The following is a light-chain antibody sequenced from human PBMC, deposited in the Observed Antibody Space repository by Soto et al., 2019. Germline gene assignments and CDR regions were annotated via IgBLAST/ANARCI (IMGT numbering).Light chain of an antibody. V-gene: IGLV2-23*01. CDR1: SSDIGTYNL. CDR3: CSYSGSGSDNYV. CDR2: EGI. J-gene: IGLJ1*01. Sequence: QSALTQPASVSGSPGQSITISCTGTSSDIGTYNLVSWYQHYPGKAPKLMIYEGIKRPSGVSNRFSGSKSGNTAFLTISGLQAEDEADYDCCSYSGSGSDNYVFGSGTKVTVL.